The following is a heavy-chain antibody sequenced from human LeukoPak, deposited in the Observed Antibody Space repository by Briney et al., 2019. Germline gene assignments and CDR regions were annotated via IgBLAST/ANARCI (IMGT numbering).Heavy chain of an antibody. Sequence: GGSLRLSCVASGFTFSGYSMNWVRQAPGKGLEWVSYISSSSSTIYYAGSVKGRFTISRDNAKNSLYLQMISLRAEDTAVYYCARFYYDKSGYSMGFDYWGQGTLVTVSS. CDR1: GFTFSGYS. CDR3: ARFYYDKSGYSMGFDY. CDR2: ISSSSSTI. V-gene: IGHV3-48*04. D-gene: IGHD3-22*01. J-gene: IGHJ4*02.